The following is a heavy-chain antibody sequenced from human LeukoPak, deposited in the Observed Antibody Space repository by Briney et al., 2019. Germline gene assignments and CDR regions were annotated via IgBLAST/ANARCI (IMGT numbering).Heavy chain of an antibody. V-gene: IGHV1-2*02. D-gene: IGHD3-10*01. CDR2: INPNSGGT. J-gene: IGHJ4*02. Sequence: ASVKVSCKASGYTFTGYYIHWVRQAPGQGLEWMGWINPNSGGTNYAQKFQGRVTMTRDTSISTAYMELNRLRSDDTAVYYCARDRDYGSGISDYWGQGTLVTVSS. CDR1: GYTFTGYY. CDR3: ARDRDYGSGISDY.